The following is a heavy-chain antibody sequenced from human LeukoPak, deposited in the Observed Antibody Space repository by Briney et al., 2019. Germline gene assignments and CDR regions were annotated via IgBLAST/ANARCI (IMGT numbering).Heavy chain of an antibody. D-gene: IGHD1-1*01. CDR3: AIGTYYFDY. V-gene: IGHV4-39*07. CDR1: GGSISSSSYY. J-gene: IGHJ4*02. Sequence: SETLSLTCTVSGGSISSSSYYWGWVRQPPGKGLEWIGGIYYSGSTYYNPSLKSRVTISVDTSKNQFSLKLSSVTAADTAVYSWAIGTYYFDYWGQGTLVTVSS. CDR2: IYYSGST.